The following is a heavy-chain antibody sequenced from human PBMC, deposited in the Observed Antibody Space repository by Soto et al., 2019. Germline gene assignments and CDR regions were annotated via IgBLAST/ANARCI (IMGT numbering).Heavy chain of an antibody. J-gene: IGHJ5*02. D-gene: IGHD3-10*01. CDR2: ISYDGSNK. CDR3: AKSPSFGFGEGWFDP. Sequence: QVQLVESGGGVVQPGRSLRLSCAASGFTFSSYGMHWVRQAPGKGLEWVVVISYDGSNKYYADSVKGRFTISRDNSKNTLYLQMNSLRAEDTAVYYCAKSPSFGFGEGWFDPWGQGTLVTVSS. CDR1: GFTFSSYG. V-gene: IGHV3-30*18.